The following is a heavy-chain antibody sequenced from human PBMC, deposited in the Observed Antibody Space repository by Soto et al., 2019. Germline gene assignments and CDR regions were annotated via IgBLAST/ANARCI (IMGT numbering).Heavy chain of an antibody. V-gene: IGHV4-39*01. D-gene: IGHD3-16*01. CDR2: ICFSGST. J-gene: IGHJ5*02. CDR3: PRHGGEGIVIPLGEVSARVAFDP. Sequence: QVHLQESGPGLVRPSETLALTCTVSGYSLSSNTFYWGWIRQPPGKGLEWISNICFSGSTPYKPSLRSRVTRSAQPSKKQFSLQLPSVTATDTAIYYWPRHGGEGIVIPLGEVSARVAFDPCGQGTVVTVSS. CDR1: GYSLSSNTFY.